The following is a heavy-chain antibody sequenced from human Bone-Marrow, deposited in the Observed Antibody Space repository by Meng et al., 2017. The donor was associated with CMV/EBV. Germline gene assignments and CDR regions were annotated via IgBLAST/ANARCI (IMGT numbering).Heavy chain of an antibody. Sequence: SETLSLTCTVSGGAVSSGSYYWSWIRQPPGKGLEWIGYIYYSGSTNYNPSLKSRVTISVDKTKNQFSLKLSSVTAADTAVYYCARVYYYDSSAFDPWGQGTLVTVSS. D-gene: IGHD3-22*01. V-gene: IGHV4-61*01. CDR1: GGAVSSGSYY. CDR3: ARVYYYDSSAFDP. CDR2: IYYSGST. J-gene: IGHJ5*02.